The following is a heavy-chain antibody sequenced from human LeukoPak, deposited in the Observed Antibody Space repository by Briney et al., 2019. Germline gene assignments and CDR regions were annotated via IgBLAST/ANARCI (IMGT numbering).Heavy chain of an antibody. CDR3: AKEYSSGWHDAFDI. CDR2: IRYDGSNK. J-gene: IGHJ3*02. D-gene: IGHD6-19*01. V-gene: IGHV3-30*02. Sequence: GGSLRLSCVASGFTFSNYGIHWVRQAPGKGLDWVAFIRYDGSNKYYADSVRGRFSISRDNSKNTLYLQMNSLRAEDTAVYHCAKEYSSGWHDAFDIWGQGTMVTVSS. CDR1: GFTFSNYG.